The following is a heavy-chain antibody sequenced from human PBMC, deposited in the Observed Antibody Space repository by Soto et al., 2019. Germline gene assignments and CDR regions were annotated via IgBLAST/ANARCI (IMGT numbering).Heavy chain of an antibody. CDR3: GRDDNGGRFAY. Sequence: QVQLVQSGAEVKKPGASMKVSCKASGYTFTSYYMHWVRQAPGQGLEWMGIINPSGGSTSYAQKFQGRVTMTRDTSTSTVYMELSSLRSEDTAVYYCGRDDNGGRFAYWGQGTLVTVSS. V-gene: IGHV1-46*03. D-gene: IGHD1-20*01. CDR2: INPSGGST. CDR1: GYTFTSYY. J-gene: IGHJ4*02.